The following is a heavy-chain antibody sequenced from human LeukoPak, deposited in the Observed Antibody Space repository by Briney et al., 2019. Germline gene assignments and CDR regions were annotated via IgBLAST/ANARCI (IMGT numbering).Heavy chain of an antibody. Sequence: GGSLRLSCAASGFTLSSYWMHWVRQAPGKGLVWVSRINSDGSSTSYADSVKGRFTISRDNAKNTLYLQMNSLRAEDTAVYYCARVPDYYDSSGYYPGYYWGQGTLVTVSS. D-gene: IGHD3-22*01. CDR3: ARVPDYYDSSGYYPGYY. J-gene: IGHJ4*02. CDR2: INSDGSST. V-gene: IGHV3-74*01. CDR1: GFTLSSYW.